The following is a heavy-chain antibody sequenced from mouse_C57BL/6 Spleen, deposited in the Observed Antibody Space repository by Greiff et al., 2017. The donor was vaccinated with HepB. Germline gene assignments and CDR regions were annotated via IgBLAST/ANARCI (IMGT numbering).Heavy chain of an antibody. V-gene: IGHV5-12*01. CDR2: ISNGGGST. CDR1: GFTFSDYY. D-gene: IGHD2-3*01. CDR3: ARQDDGYRYFDY. J-gene: IGHJ2*01. Sequence: EVKVVESGGGLVQPGGSLKLSCAASGFTFSDYYMYWVRQTPEKRLEWVAYISNGGGSTYYPDTVKGRFTISRDNAKNTLYLQMSRLKSEDTAMYYCARQDDGYRYFDYWGQGTTLTVSS.